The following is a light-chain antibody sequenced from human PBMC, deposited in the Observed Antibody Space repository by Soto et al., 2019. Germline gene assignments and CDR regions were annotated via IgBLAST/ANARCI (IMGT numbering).Light chain of an antibody. V-gene: IGKV3-15*01. CDR2: GAS. CDR1: QSVSSN. CDR3: QQYNNWPLN. J-gene: IGKJ4*01. Sequence: ELVLTQSPGRLSFSPGERATLSCRASQSVSSNLAWYQQKPGQAHRLIIYGASTRATGIPARFSGSGSGTEFTLTISSLQSEDFAVYYCQQYNNWPLNFGGGTKVDIK.